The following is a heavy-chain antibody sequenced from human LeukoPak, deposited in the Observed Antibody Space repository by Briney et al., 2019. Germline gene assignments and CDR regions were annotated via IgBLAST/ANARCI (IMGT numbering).Heavy chain of an antibody. V-gene: IGHV3-7*01. CDR1: GFTFSTYW. CDR2: MKRDGSEV. D-gene: IGHD2-2*02. Sequence: GGSLRLSWAASGFTFSTYWMTWVRQAPGKGLEWVANMKRDGSEVYYANSVKGHFTISRDNAKNSLYLQMNILRAEDTAVYYCARYTEYYFDYWGQGTLVTVSS. J-gene: IGHJ4*02. CDR3: ARYTEYYFDY.